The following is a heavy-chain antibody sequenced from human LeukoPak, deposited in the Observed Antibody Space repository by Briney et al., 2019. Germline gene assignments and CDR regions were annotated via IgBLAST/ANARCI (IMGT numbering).Heavy chain of an antibody. CDR3: ATGRGDYGYYFDY. CDR1: GYTLTELS. D-gene: IGHD4-17*01. V-gene: IGHV1-24*01. CDR2: FDPEDGET. J-gene: IGHJ4*02. Sequence: GASVKLSCKVSGYTLTELSMHWVRQAPGKGLEWMGGFDPEDGETIYAQKFQGRATMTEDTSTDTAYMELSSLRSEDTAVYYCATGRGDYGYYFDYWGQGTLVTVSS.